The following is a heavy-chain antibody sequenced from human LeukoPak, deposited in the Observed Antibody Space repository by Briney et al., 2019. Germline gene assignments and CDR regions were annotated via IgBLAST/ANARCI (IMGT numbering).Heavy chain of an antibody. D-gene: IGHD3-22*01. CDR2: ISSSSSYI. V-gene: IGHV3-21*01. CDR3: ARLVVGGSSGLPFDY. Sequence: PGGSLRLSCAASGFTFSSYSMNWVRQAPGKGLEWVSSISSSSSYIYYADSVKGRFTISRDNAKNSLYLQMNSLRAEDTAVYYCARLVVGGSSGLPFDYWGQGTLVTVSS. CDR1: GFTFSSYS. J-gene: IGHJ4*02.